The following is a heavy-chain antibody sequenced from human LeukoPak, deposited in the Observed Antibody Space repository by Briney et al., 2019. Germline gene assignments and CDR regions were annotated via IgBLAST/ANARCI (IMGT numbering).Heavy chain of an antibody. CDR1: GFTFSSYV. CDR3: ARATIDSSGYPDAFDI. Sequence: PGGSLRLSCAASGFTFSSYVMHWVRQATGKGLEWVSAIGTAGDTYYPGSVKGRFTISRENAKNSLYLQMNSLRAGDTAVYYCARATIDSSGYPDAFDIWGQGTMVTVSS. J-gene: IGHJ3*02. CDR2: IGTAGDT. D-gene: IGHD3-22*01. V-gene: IGHV3-13*01.